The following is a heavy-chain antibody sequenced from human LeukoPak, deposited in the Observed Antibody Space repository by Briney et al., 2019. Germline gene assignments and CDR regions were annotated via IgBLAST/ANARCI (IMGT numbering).Heavy chain of an antibody. J-gene: IGHJ4*02. V-gene: IGHV4-59*08. CDR3: ARHRSGWLQSSFDY. Sequence: SETLSLTCTVSGVSISSYYWSWIRQPPGKGLDWIGYISYSGSTNYNPSLKSRVTISVDTSKNQFSLKLSSVTAADTAVYYCARHRSGWLQSSFDYWGQGTLVTVSS. CDR1: GVSISSYY. D-gene: IGHD5-24*01. CDR2: ISYSGST.